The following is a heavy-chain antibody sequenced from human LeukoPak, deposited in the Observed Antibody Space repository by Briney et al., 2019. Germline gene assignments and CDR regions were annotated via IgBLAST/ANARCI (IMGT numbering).Heavy chain of an antibody. CDR2: INSDGRST. Sequence: PGGSLRLSCAASGFTFSSYWMHWVRQAPGKGLVGVSRINSDGRSTSYADSVKGRFTISRDNAKNTLYLQMNSLRAEDTAVYYCAREQQLASYYYYYYYMDVWGKGTTVTISS. CDR3: AREQQLASYYYYYYYMDV. V-gene: IGHV3-74*01. CDR1: GFTFSSYW. D-gene: IGHD6-13*01. J-gene: IGHJ6*03.